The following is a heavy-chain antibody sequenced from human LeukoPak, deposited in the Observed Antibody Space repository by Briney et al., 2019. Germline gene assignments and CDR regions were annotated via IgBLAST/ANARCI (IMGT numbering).Heavy chain of an antibody. CDR1: GLTFSGST. D-gene: IGHD2-21*02. Sequence: PGGSLRLSCAASGLTFSGSTMHWVRQASGKGLEWVGHIRDKAYNYATAYAASVKGRFTISRDDSKNTSYQQMNSLKTEDTAVYYCSRHEALPGDYWGQGTLVTVSS. CDR3: SRHEALPGDY. V-gene: IGHV3-73*01. J-gene: IGHJ4*02. CDR2: IRDKAYNYAT.